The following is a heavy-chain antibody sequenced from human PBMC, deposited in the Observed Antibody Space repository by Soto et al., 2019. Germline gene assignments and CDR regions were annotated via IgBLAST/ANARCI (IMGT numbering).Heavy chain of an antibody. J-gene: IGHJ4*02. CDR1: GGSISSSNW. CDR3: ARDIYSHYDILTGYYRPGYFDY. Sequence: SETLSLTCAVSGGSISSSNWWSWVRQPPGKGLEWIGEIYHSGSTNYNPSLKSRVTISVDKSKNQFSLKLSSVTAADTAVYYCARDIYSHYDILTGYYRPGYFDYWGQGTLVTVSS. D-gene: IGHD3-9*01. CDR2: IYHSGST. V-gene: IGHV4-4*02.